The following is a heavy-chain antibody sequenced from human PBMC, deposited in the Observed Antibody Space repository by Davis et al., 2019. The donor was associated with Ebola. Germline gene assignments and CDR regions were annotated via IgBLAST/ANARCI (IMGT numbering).Heavy chain of an antibody. J-gene: IGHJ5*02. V-gene: IGHV3-20*04. CDR1: GFTFSSYS. D-gene: IGHD3-10*01. CDR3: VRADGA. CDR2: INLNGGNT. Sequence: GESLKISCAASGFTFSSYSMNWVRQAPGKGLEWVSSINLNGGNTAYADSVKGRFTISRDNAKNSLHLQMNNLRVEDTAIYYCVRADGAWGQGTLVTVSS.